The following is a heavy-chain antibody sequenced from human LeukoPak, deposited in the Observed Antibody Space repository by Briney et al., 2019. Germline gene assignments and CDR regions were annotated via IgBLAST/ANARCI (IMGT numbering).Heavy chain of an antibody. CDR1: GFTFSASS. J-gene: IGHJ4*02. V-gene: IGHV3-30*04. D-gene: IGHD3-10*01. CDR3: AKTYYYGSEIGYYFDY. CDR2: ISDDGSNE. Sequence: GRSLRLSCAASGFTFSASSMHWVRQAPGKGLEWVALISDDGSNESFADSVKGRFTTSRDNSKNTLYLQMSSLRAEDTAVYYCAKTYYYGSEIGYYFDYWGQGTLVAVSS.